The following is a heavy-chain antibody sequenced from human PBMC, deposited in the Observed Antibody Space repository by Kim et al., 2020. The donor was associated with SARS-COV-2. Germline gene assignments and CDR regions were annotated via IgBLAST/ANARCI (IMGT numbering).Heavy chain of an antibody. D-gene: IGHD2-8*01. V-gene: IGHV3-21*01. CDR1: GFTFSSFS. J-gene: IGHJ6*02. CDR3: ARDLYLGVGGMDA. CDR2: ISSSSGYI. Sequence: GGSLRLSCAASGFTFSSFSMNWVRQAPGKGLEWVSSISSSSGYIYYADSVKGRFTISRDNAKNSLYLQMNSLRAEDTAVYYCARDLYLGVGGMDAWGLG.